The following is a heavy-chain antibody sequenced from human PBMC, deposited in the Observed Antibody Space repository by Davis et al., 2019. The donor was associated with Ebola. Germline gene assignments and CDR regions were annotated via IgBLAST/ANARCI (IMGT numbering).Heavy chain of an antibody. D-gene: IGHD3-3*01. J-gene: IGHJ4*02. CDR1: GFTFSSYA. V-gene: IGHV3-30-3*01. CDR3: ARGNDFWRYFDY. Sequence: PGGSLRLSCAASGFTFSSYAMHWVRQAPGKGLEWVAVISYDGSNKYYADSVKGRFTISRDNSKNTLYLQMNSLRAEDTAVYYCARGNDFWRYFDYWGQGTLVTVSS. CDR2: ISYDGSNK.